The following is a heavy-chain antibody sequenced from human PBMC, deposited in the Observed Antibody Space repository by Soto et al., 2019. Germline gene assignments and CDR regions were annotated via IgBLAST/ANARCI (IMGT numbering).Heavy chain of an antibody. CDR3: ARDWGPYWFDS. Sequence: SLSLTCTVSGGSISSYYWSWIRQPAGKGLEWIGRIYTSGSTNYNPSLKSRVTMSVDTSKNQFSLKMNSVTAADTAVSYCARDWGPYWFDSWGQGILVTVSS. D-gene: IGHD3-16*01. CDR1: GGSISSYY. V-gene: IGHV4-4*07. J-gene: IGHJ5*01. CDR2: IYTSGST.